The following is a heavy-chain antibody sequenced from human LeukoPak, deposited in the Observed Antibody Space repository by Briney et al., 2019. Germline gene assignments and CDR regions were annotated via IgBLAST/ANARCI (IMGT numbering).Heavy chain of an antibody. CDR2: ISAYNGNT. V-gene: IGHV1-18*04. J-gene: IGHJ3*02. CDR3: ARVVATAISHDAFDI. D-gene: IGHD2-21*02. Sequence: ASVKVSCKASGYTFTSYGISWVRQAPGQGLEWMGWISAYNGNTNYAQKLQGRVTMTTDTSTSTAYMELRSLRSDDTAVYYCARVVATAISHDAFDIWGQGTMVTVSS. CDR1: GYTFTSYG.